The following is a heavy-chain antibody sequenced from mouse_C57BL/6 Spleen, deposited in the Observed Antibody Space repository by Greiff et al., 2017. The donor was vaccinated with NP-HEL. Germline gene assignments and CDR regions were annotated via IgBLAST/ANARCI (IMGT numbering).Heavy chain of an antibody. CDR1: GYTFTDYA. D-gene: IGHD2-1*01. V-gene: IGHV1-67*01. CDR3: ASGNTYYFDY. CDR2: ISTYYGDA. Sequence: QVQLQQSGPELVRPGVSVKISCKGSGYTFTDYAMHWVKQSHAKSLEWIGVISTYYGDASYNQKFKDKATMTVAKSSSTAYMELARLTSEYSAVYYCASGNTYYFDYWGQGTTLTVSS. J-gene: IGHJ2*01.